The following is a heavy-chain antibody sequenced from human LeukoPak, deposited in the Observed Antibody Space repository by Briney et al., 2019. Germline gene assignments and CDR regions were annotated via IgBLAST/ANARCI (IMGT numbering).Heavy chain of an antibody. CDR1: GGSISSYY. D-gene: IGHD4/OR15-4a*01. J-gene: IGHJ4*02. CDR2: IYYSGGT. V-gene: IGHV4-59*01. Sequence: SETLSLTCTVSGGSISSYYWSWIRQPPGKGLEWIGYIYYSGGTNYNPSLKSRVTISVDTSKNQFSLKLSSVTAADTAVYYCARDRTIDYFDYWGQGTLVTVSS. CDR3: ARDRTIDYFDY.